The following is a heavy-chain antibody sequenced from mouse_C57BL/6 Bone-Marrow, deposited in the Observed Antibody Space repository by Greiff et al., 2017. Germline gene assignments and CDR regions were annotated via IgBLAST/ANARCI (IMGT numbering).Heavy chain of an antibody. D-gene: IGHD2-3*01. CDR1: GFTFSDYY. CDR3: ARRDDGYYVFAY. Sequence: EVQLVESGGGLVQPGGSLKLSCAASGFTFSDYYMYWVRQTPEKRLEWVAYISNGGGSTYYPDTVKGRFTISRDNAKNTLYLQMGRLKSEDTAMYYCARRDDGYYVFAYWGQGTLVTVSA. CDR2: ISNGGGST. V-gene: IGHV5-12*01. J-gene: IGHJ3*01.